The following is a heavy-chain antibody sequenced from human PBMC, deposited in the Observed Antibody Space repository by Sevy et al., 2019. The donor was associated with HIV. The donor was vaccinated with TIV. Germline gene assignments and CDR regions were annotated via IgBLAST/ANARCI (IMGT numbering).Heavy chain of an antibody. CDR2: INQDGSVI. J-gene: IGHJ4*02. CDR1: GFSLNNYW. D-gene: IGHD6-13*01. V-gene: IGHV3-7*01. CDR3: VKAIAKDGSF. Sequence: GGSLRLSCVASGFSLNNYWMNWVRQAPGKGLEWVANINQDGSVIYYVDSVRGRFTISRDNARNLVFLQMSSLRVDDSALYYCVKAIAKDGSFWGQGTLVTVSS.